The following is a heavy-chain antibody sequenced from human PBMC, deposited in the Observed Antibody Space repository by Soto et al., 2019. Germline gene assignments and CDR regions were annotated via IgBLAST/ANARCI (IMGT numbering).Heavy chain of an antibody. CDR3: AHSIAPRIFDY. Sequence: QITLKESGPTLVKPTQTLTLTCSFSGFSLSTSGLGVGWIRQPPGKALEWLALIYWDDDKRYSPSLRSRLTITKYTSKNQVVLTMTDMDPVDTATYYCAHSIAPRIFDYWGQGTLVTVSS. V-gene: IGHV2-5*02. D-gene: IGHD6-13*01. J-gene: IGHJ4*02. CDR1: GFSLSTSGLG. CDR2: IYWDDDK.